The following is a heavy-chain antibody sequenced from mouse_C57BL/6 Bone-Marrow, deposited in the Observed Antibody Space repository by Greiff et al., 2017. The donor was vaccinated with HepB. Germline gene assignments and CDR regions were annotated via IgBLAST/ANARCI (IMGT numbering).Heavy chain of an antibody. V-gene: IGHV1-39*01. CDR3: ARYGGSSYEDYFDY. J-gene: IGHJ2*01. D-gene: IGHD1-1*01. CDR2: INPNYGTT. CDR1: GYSFTDYN. Sequence: EVQLQHSGPELVKPGASVKISCKASGYSFTDYNMNWVKQSNGKSLEWIGVINPNYGTTSYNQKFKGKATLTVDQSSSTAYMQLNSLTSEDSAVYYCARYGGSSYEDYFDYWGQGTTLPVSS.